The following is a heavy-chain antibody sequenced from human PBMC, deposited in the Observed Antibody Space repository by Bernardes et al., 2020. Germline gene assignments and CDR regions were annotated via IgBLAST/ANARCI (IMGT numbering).Heavy chain of an antibody. CDR2: IYYIGNT. J-gene: IGHJ4*02. CDR1: GDSISSSSYL. Sequence: SETLSLTRNVSGDSISSSSYLWGWIRQPPGKGLEWIGSIYYIGNTYYNPSLKSRITIFVDTSKNQFSLNLTSVTAEDTAVYYCARRSQPLMMTMFGGVIAAFVYCGQGILVTVSS. D-gene: IGHD3-16*02. V-gene: IGHV4-39*01. CDR3: ARRSQPLMMTMFGGVIAAFVY.